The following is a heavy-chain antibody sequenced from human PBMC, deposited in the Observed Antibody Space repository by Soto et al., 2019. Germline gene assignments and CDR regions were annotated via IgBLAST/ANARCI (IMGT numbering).Heavy chain of an antibody. D-gene: IGHD2-2*01. V-gene: IGHV1-2*04. Sequence: AASLKVSCKASGYTFTGYYMHWVRQAPGQGLEWMGWINPNSGGTNYAQKFQGWVTMTRDTSISTAYMELSRLRSDDTAVYYCARGPNCSSTSCNPRSSYGMDVWGQGTTVTVSS. CDR2: INPNSGGT. CDR1: GYTFTGYY. CDR3: ARGPNCSSTSCNPRSSYGMDV. J-gene: IGHJ6*02.